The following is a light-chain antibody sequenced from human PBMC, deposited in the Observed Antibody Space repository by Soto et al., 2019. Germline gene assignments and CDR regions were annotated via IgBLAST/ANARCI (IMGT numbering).Light chain of an antibody. CDR2: DAS. V-gene: IGKV3-11*01. CDR3: QQRSNWPPPWT. J-gene: IGKJ1*01. CDR1: ESVFNNH. Sequence: EIVLTQSPGTLSLSPWERATLSCMASESVFNNHIGWYQQKPGQAPRRLIYDASNRATGIPARFSGSGSGTDFTLTISSLEPEDFAVYYCQQRSNWPPPWTLGQGTKVDIK.